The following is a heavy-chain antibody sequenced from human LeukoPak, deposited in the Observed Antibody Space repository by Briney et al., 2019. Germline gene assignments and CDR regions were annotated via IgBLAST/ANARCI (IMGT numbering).Heavy chain of an antibody. CDR2: IWYDGSNK. V-gene: IGHV3-33*01. CDR1: GFTFSDYG. Sequence: GGSLRLSCATSGFTFSDYGMHWVRQAPGKGLEWVALIWYDGSNKYYADSVKGRFTISRDNSKNTLYLQMNSLRAEDTAVYYCARDDVGGVAARPLGYWGQGTLVTVSS. D-gene: IGHD6-6*01. J-gene: IGHJ4*02. CDR3: ARDDVGGVAARPLGY.